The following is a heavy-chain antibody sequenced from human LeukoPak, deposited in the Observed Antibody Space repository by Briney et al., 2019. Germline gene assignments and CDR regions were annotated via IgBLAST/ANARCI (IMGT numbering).Heavy chain of an antibody. D-gene: IGHD4-23*01. CDR3: ARNGRWCIDC. CDR1: GGSISSGTW. V-gene: IGHV4-4*02. Sequence: SETLSLTCAVSGGSISSGTWWSWVRQPPGKGLEWIGEIYHSGNTNYNPSLRSRVTISVDKSKNQFSLTLNSVTAADTAVYYCARNGRWCIDCWGQGALATVSS. CDR2: IYHSGNT. J-gene: IGHJ4*02.